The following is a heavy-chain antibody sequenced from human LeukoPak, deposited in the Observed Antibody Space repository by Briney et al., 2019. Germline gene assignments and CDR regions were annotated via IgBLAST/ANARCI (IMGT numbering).Heavy chain of an antibody. J-gene: IGHJ4*02. CDR1: GYTLTELS. CDR2: FDPEDGET. Sequence: ASVKVSCKVSGYTLTELSMHWVRQAPGKGLEWMGGFDPEDGETIYAQKFQGRVTVTEDTSTDTAYMELSSLRSEDTAVYYCATAKQWLTKEGPYYFDYWGQGTLVTVSS. V-gene: IGHV1-24*01. CDR3: ATAKQWLTKEGPYYFDY. D-gene: IGHD6-19*01.